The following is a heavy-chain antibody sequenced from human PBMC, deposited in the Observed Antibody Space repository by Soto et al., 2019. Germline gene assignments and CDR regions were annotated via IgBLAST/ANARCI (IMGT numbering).Heavy chain of an antibody. CDR1: GFTFSDYN. Sequence: VGSLRLSCAASGFTFSDYNMHWVRQAPGKGLEWVALISSDGSNKYYADSVKGRFTISRDNSKNMLYLQMNSLRAEDTAVYYCAKDKGYTYGHAFDYWGQGTLVTVSS. D-gene: IGHD5-18*01. J-gene: IGHJ4*02. V-gene: IGHV3-30*18. CDR2: ISSDGSNK. CDR3: AKDKGYTYGHAFDY.